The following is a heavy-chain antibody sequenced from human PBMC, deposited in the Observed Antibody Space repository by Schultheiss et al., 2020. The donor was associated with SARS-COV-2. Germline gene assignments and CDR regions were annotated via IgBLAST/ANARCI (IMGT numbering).Heavy chain of an antibody. D-gene: IGHD2-15*01. V-gene: IGHV3-30*18. CDR3: AKREEDAVIDY. Sequence: GGSLRLSCAASGFTFSSYGMHWVRQAPGKGLEWVAVISYDGSNKYYADSVKGRFTISRDNSKNTLYLQMNSLRAEDTAVYYCAKREEDAVIDYWGQGTLVTVSS. CDR1: GFTFSSYG. J-gene: IGHJ4*02. CDR2: ISYDGSNK.